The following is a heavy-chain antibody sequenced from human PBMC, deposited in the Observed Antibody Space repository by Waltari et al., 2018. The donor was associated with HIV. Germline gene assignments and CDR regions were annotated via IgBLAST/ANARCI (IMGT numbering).Heavy chain of an antibody. Sequence: VQLVESGGGSIKTGGSLRLSCTASVFRFSNHWMDWFGPGPGKGLVWVSRLNSDGSSRNYADAVKGRFVISRDNARNTVYLQLNSLRVEDTAMYFCARASHYIEFSTFDGDYYFDVWGRGTRVAVSS. V-gene: IGHV3-74*01. J-gene: IGHJ4*02. CDR3: ARASHYIEFSTFDGDYYFDV. D-gene: IGHD2-15*01. CDR2: LNSDGSSR. CDR1: VFRFSNHW.